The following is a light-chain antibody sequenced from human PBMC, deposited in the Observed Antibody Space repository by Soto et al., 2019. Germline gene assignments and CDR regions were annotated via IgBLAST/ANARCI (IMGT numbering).Light chain of an antibody. V-gene: IGLV3-21*02. J-gene: IGLJ1*01. CDR1: NIGSKS. Sequence: LTQPASVSVAPGQTARIPCGGDNIGSKSVYWYQQKSGQAPVVVVYDGSDRPSGIPERFSGSNSGTTATLTISRVEAGDEADYFCQVWDSTSDHYVFGAGTKVTVL. CDR2: DGS. CDR3: QVWDSTSDHYV.